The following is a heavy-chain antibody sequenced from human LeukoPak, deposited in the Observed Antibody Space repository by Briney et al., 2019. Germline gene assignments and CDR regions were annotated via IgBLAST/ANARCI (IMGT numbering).Heavy chain of an antibody. D-gene: IGHD6-13*01. CDR2: IYSGGST. J-gene: IGHJ3*02. CDR3: AXXRXXSSSWPDAFDI. Sequence: GGSLRLSCAASGFTVSSNYMSWVRQAPGKGLEWVSVIYSGGSTYYADSVKGRFTISRDNSKNTLYLQMNSLRAEDTAVYYCAXXRXXSSSWPDAFDIWGQGTMVTVSS. V-gene: IGHV3-66*01. CDR1: GFTVSSNY.